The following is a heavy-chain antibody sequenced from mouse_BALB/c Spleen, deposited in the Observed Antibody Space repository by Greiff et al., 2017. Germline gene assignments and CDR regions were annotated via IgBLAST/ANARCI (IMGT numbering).Heavy chain of an antibody. CDR2: ISSGGST. Sequence: EVQVVESGGGLVKPGGSLKLSCAASGFTFSSYAMSWVRQTPEKRLEWVASISSGGSTYYPDSVKGRFTISRDNARNILYLQMSSLRSEDTAMYYCAREGIYYGYDGGYFDYWGQGTTLTVSS. CDR3: AREGIYYGYDGGYFDY. CDR1: GFTFSSYA. D-gene: IGHD2-2*01. V-gene: IGHV5-6-5*01. J-gene: IGHJ2*01.